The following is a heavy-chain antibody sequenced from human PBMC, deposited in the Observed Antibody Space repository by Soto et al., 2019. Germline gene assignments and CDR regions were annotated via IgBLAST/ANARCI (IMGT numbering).Heavy chain of an antibody. CDR2: ISYDGSNK. Sequence: GGSLRLSCAASGFTFSSYAMHWVRQAPGKGLEWVAVISYDGSNKYYADSVKGRFTISRDNSKNTLYLQMNSLRAEDTAVYYCAGGQQLVTSDYYYYGMDVWGQGTTVTVSS. CDR1: GFTFSSYA. J-gene: IGHJ6*02. V-gene: IGHV3-30-3*01. D-gene: IGHD6-13*01. CDR3: AGGQQLVTSDYYYYGMDV.